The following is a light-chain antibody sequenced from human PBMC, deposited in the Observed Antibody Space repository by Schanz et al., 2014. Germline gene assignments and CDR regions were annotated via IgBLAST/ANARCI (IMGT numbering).Light chain of an antibody. CDR3: SSYAGSDNVV. CDR1: SSDVGGYNY. J-gene: IGLJ2*01. CDR2: DVS. Sequence: HSALTQPASVSGSPGQSITISCTGTSSDVGGYNYVSWYQQHPGKAPKLMIYDVSNRPSGVSNRFSGSKSGNTASLTVSGLQAEDEADYYCSSYAGSDNVVFGGGTKLTVL. V-gene: IGLV2-14*01.